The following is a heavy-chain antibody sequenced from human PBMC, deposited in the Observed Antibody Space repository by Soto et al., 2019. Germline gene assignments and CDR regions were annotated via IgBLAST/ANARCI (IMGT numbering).Heavy chain of an antibody. Sequence: QVQLQQWGAGLLKPSETLSLTCAVYGGSFSGYYWSWIRQPPGKGLEWIGEINHSGSTNYNPSLKSRVTISVDTSKNQFSLKLSSVTAADTAVYYCARDGSGWTYYYYGMDVWGQGTTVTVSS. V-gene: IGHV4-34*01. CDR2: INHSGST. CDR1: GGSFSGYY. CDR3: ARDGSGWTYYYYGMDV. J-gene: IGHJ6*02. D-gene: IGHD6-19*01.